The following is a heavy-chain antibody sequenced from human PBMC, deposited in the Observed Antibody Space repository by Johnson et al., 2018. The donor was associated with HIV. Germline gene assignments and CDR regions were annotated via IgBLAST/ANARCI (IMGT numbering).Heavy chain of an antibody. J-gene: IGHJ3*02. Sequence: QVQLVESGGGLVQPGRSLRLSCAASGFTFSSYTMHWVRQAPGKGLEWVASISNDGSNKFYAESVKGRFTISRDNSRNTLDLQMSSLRPADTAVYHCVKEGTTVTTFLVYHIWGQGTRVTVSS. CDR2: ISNDGSNK. D-gene: IGHD4-17*01. V-gene: IGHV3-30*18. CDR1: GFTFSSYT. CDR3: VKEGTTVTTFLVYHI.